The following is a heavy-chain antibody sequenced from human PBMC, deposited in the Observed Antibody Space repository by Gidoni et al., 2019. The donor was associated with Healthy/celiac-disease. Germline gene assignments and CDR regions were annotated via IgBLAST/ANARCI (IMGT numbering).Heavy chain of an antibody. V-gene: IGHV3-23*01. D-gene: IGHD3-22*01. J-gene: IGHJ4*02. CDR1: GFTFSSYA. CDR2: ISGSGGST. CDR3: AKDLNPYYYDSSGYYHFDY. Sequence: EVQLLESGGGLVQPGGSLRLSCAASGFTFSSYAMSWVRQAPGKGLEWVSAISGSGGSTYYADSVKGRFTISRDNSKNTLYLQMNSLRAEDTAVYYCAKDLNPYYYDSSGYYHFDYWGQGTLVTVSS.